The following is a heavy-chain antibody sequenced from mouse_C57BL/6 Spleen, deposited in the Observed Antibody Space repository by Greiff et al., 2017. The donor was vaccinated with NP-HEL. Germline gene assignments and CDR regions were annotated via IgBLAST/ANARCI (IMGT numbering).Heavy chain of an antibody. CDR1: GYTFTDYN. CDR3: ARGAAQALFDY. J-gene: IGHJ2*01. CDR2: INPNNGGT. Sequence: VQLQQSGPELVKPGASVKIPCKASGYTFTDYNMDWVKQSHGKSLEWIGDINPNNGGTIYNQKFKGKATLTVDQSSSTAYMELRSLTSEDTAVYYCARGAAQALFDYWGQGTTLTVSS. D-gene: IGHD3-2*02. V-gene: IGHV1-18*01.